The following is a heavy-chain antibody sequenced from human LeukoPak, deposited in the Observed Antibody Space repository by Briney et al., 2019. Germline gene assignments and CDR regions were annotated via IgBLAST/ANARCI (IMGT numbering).Heavy chain of an antibody. J-gene: IGHJ4*02. CDR3: ARTNSRGAGTD. V-gene: IGHV1-2*02. CDR2: INPNTGGT. CDR1: GYTFTGYY. Sequence: ASVKVSCKASGYTFTGYYIHWVRQAPGQGLEWMGWINPNTGGTNYAQKFQGRVTMTRDTSTGTAYMELSSLRSDDTAVYYCARTNSRGAGTDWGQGTLVTVSS. D-gene: IGHD1-7*01.